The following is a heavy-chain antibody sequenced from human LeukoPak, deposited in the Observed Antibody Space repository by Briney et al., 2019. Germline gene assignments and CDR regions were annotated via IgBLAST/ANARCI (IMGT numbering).Heavy chain of an antibody. CDR2: ISSSSRAI. D-gene: IGHD5-18*01. V-gene: IGHV3-48*03. CDR3: AREGYHFDF. Sequence: GGSLRLSCAASGFRFSNYEMNWVRQAPGKGLEWVSYISSSSRAIFYADSVKGRFTISRDNAKNSMFLQMSSLRAEDTAVYYCAREGYHFDFWGQGALVTVSS. CDR1: GFRFSNYE. J-gene: IGHJ4*02.